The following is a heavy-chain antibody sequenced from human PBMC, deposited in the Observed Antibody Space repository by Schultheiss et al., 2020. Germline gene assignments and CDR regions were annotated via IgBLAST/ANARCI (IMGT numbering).Heavy chain of an antibody. CDR3: ARDLVLGRFHGMDV. J-gene: IGHJ6*02. V-gene: IGHV3-48*04. Sequence: GGSLRLSCAASGFTFSSYSMNWVRQAPGKGLEWVSYISSSGSTIYYADSVKGRFTISRDNAKNSLYLQMNSLRAEDTAVYYCARDLVLGRFHGMDVWGQGTTVTVSS. CDR2: ISSSGSTI. CDR1: GFTFSSYS. D-gene: IGHD3-3*01.